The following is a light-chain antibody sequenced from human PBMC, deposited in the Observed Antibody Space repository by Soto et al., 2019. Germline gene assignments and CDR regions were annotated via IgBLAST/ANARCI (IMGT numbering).Light chain of an antibody. CDR2: GAS. Sequence: IVLTQSPGTLSLSPGDRATLSCRASHSMSNSNLAWYQHKPGQAPRLLIYGASNRATGIPDRFSGSGSGTDFTLTISSLEPEDFAVYYCQQRSNWPLTFGGGTKVDIK. CDR3: QQRSNWPLT. J-gene: IGKJ4*01. CDR1: HSMSNSN. V-gene: IGKV3D-20*02.